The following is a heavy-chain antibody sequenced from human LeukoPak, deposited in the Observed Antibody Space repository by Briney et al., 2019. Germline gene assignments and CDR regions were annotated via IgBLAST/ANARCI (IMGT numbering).Heavy chain of an antibody. J-gene: IGHJ5*02. CDR2: ISAYNGNT. Sequence: ASVKVSCKASGYTFTSYGISWVRQAPGQGLEWMGWISAYNGNTNYAQKLQGRVTMTTDTSTSTAYMELRSLRSDDTAVYYCARDRTPYSSGWYVSEFDPWGQGTLVTVSS. CDR3: ARDRTPYSSGWYVSEFDP. V-gene: IGHV1-18*01. CDR1: GYTFTSYG. D-gene: IGHD6-19*01.